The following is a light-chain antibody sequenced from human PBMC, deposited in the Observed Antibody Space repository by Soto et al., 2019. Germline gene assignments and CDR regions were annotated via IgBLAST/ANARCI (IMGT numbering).Light chain of an antibody. CDR2: DVS. CDR1: SSDVGGYNY. J-gene: IGLJ2*01. V-gene: IGLV2-14*03. CDR3: SSYTGTSTPVV. Sequence: QSALTQPASVSGSPGQSITISCTGTSSDVGGYNYVCWYQQHPGKAPKLMLYDVSNRPSGVSDRFSGSKSGNTASLTISGLQAEDEADYYCSSYTGTSTPVVFGGGTKVTVL.